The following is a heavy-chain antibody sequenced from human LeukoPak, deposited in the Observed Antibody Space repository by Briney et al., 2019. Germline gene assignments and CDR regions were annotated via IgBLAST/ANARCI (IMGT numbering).Heavy chain of an antibody. Sequence: GGSLRLSCAASGFTFSSYWMHWVRQAPGKGLGWVSAISGSGGSTYYADSVKGRFTISRDNSKNTLYLQMNSLRAEDTAVYYCAKYYYGSGSYYKPYHFDYWGQGTLVTVSS. CDR2: ISGSGGST. CDR3: AKYYYGSGSYYKPYHFDY. V-gene: IGHV3-23*01. D-gene: IGHD3-10*01. J-gene: IGHJ4*02. CDR1: GFTFSSYW.